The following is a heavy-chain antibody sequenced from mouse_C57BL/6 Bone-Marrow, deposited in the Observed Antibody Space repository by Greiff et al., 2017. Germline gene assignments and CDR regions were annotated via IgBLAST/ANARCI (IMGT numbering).Heavy chain of an antibody. V-gene: IGHV1-53*01. CDR1: GYTFTSYW. D-gene: IGHD1-1*01. CDR3: ARPVYYYGSSYWYFDV. Sequence: QVQLQQPGTELVKPGASVKLSCKASGYTFTSYWMHWVKQRPGQGLEWIGNINPSNGGTNYNEKFKSKATLTVAKSSSTAYMQLSSLTSEDSAVYYCARPVYYYGSSYWYFDVWGTGTTVSVSS. CDR2: INPSNGGT. J-gene: IGHJ1*03.